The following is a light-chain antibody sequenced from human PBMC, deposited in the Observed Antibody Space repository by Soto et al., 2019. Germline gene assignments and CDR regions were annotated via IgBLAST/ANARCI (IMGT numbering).Light chain of an antibody. J-gene: IGKJ1*01. V-gene: IGKV1-5*01. CDR3: QQYGSSWT. CDR2: AAS. Sequence: EIQMTQSPSTVSVSLGDGATISCRASQSISTYLAWHQQTPRQAPRLLIYAASSRATGIPARFSGSGSGTDFTLTISSLQPDDIASYYCQQYGSSWTFGQGTKVDIK. CDR1: QSISTY.